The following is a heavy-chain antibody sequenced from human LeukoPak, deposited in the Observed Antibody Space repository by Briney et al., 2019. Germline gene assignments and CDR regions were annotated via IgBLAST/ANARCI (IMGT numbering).Heavy chain of an antibody. CDR3: VRDREHSYFEY. V-gene: IGHV3-33*01. CDR2: IWYDGSNK. CDR1: RFTFKSYG. D-gene: IGHD1/OR15-1a*01. Sequence: PGGSLRLSCAASRFTFKSYGMHWVRQAPGKGLEWVAVIWYDGSNKFYADSVKGRFTISRDNSKNTLYLQMNSLRAEDTAVYYCVRDREHSYFEYWGQGTPVTVSS. J-gene: IGHJ4*02.